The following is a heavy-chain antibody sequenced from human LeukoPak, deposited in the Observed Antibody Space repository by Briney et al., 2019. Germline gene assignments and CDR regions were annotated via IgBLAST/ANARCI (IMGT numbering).Heavy chain of an antibody. CDR1: GGSFSGYY. CDR3: AREARWFGVGAFDI. V-gene: IGHV4-34*01. Sequence: PSETLSLTCAVYGGSFSGYYWSWIRQPPGKGLEWIGEINHSGSTNYSPSLKSRVTISVDTSKNQFSLKLSSVTAADTAVYYCAREARWFGVGAFDIWGQGTMVTVSS. J-gene: IGHJ3*02. D-gene: IGHD3-10*01. CDR2: INHSGST.